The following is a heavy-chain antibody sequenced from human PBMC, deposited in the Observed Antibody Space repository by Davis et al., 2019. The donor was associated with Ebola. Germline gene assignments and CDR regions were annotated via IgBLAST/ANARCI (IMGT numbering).Heavy chain of an antibody. Sequence: PGGSLRLSCAASVFTFSSYWMHWVRQAPGKGLVWVSNIKSDGTATNYADSVKGRFTISRDNSKNTLYLQMNSLRAEDTAVYYCARDQRRPTTVVTYDAFDIWGKGTMVTVSS. D-gene: IGHD4-23*01. V-gene: IGHV3-74*01. J-gene: IGHJ3*02. CDR2: IKSDGTAT. CDR3: ARDQRRPTTVVTYDAFDI. CDR1: VFTFSSYW.